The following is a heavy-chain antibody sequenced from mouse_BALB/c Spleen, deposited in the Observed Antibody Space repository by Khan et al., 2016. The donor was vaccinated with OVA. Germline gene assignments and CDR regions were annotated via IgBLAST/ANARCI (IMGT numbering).Heavy chain of an antibody. CDR2: IYPGTDNT. CDR3: VREEPFYYFDY. J-gene: IGHJ2*01. D-gene: IGHD6-1*01. CDR1: GYIFTSYW. Sequence: QVRLQQSGAELMRPGASVKLSCKTSGYIFTSYWIHWVKQRSGQGLEWIARIYPGTDNTYYNEKFKDKATLTADKSSTTAYMQLSSPKSEDSAVYFCVREEPFYYFDYWGQGTTLTVSS. V-gene: IGHV1S132*01.